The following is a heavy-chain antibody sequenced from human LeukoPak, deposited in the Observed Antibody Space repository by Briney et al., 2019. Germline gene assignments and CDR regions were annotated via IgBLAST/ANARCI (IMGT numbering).Heavy chain of an antibody. CDR1: GYTFTSYG. CDR2: ISAYNGNT. CDR3: ARAVLLWFGESQNYGMDV. Sequence: ASVKVSCKASGYTFTSYGISWVRQAPGQGLEWMGWISAYNGNTNYAQKLQGRVTMTTDTSTSTAYMELRSLRSDDTAVYYCARAVLLWFGESQNYGMDVWGKGTTVTVSS. J-gene: IGHJ6*04. D-gene: IGHD3-10*01. V-gene: IGHV1-18*04.